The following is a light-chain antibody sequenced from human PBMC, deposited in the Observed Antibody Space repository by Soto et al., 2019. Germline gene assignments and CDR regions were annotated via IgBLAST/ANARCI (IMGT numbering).Light chain of an antibody. CDR1: QDVSSW. CDR3: QPANSFPLT. Sequence: DIQVTQSPSSVSASVGDRVTITCRTSQDVSSWLAWYQQKPGKAPELLIYSASTLQTGVPSRFSGSGSGTDFTLTISSLQPEDFAPYYCQPANSFPLTFGGGTKVEIK. J-gene: IGKJ4*01. CDR2: SAS. V-gene: IGKV1-12*01.